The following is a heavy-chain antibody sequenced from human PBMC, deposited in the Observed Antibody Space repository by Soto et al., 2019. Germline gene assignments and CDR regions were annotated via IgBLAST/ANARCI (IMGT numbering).Heavy chain of an antibody. J-gene: IGHJ4*02. CDR1: DYTFNSYG. Sequence: QVQLVQSGDELKKPGASVKVSCKASDYTFNSYGISWVRKAPGQGLEWMGWLSGDNGDIKYAQKFQGRVTMTTDISTSTVYMELRXLXXXXTAVYFCAGSRGFXXXXWGQXTXXXXSS. CDR3: AGSRGFXXXX. CDR2: LSGDNGDI. V-gene: IGHV1-18*01. D-gene: IGHD2-15*01.